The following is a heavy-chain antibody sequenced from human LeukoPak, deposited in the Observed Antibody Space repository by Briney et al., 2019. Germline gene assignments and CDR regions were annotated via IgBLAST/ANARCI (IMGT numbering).Heavy chain of an antibody. V-gene: IGHV3-48*01. Sequence: GGSLRLSCAASGFTFSSYSMDWVRQAPGKGLEWVSYIGSSSSTIYYGDSVKGRFTISRDNAKNSLYLQMNSLRVEDTAVYYCARDLYCTNGVCYSPTDYYYYYYMDVWGKGTTVTVSS. D-gene: IGHD2-8*01. J-gene: IGHJ6*03. CDR1: GFTFSSYS. CDR3: ARDLYCTNGVCYSPTDYYYYYYMDV. CDR2: IGSSSSTI.